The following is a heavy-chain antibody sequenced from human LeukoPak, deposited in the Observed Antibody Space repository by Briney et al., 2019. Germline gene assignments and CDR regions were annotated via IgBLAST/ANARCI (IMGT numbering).Heavy chain of an antibody. V-gene: IGHV3-30-3*01. CDR1: GFTFSSYA. CDR2: ISYDGSNK. D-gene: IGHD2-21*02. CDR3: ANTARSFDY. J-gene: IGHJ4*02. Sequence: GGSLRLSCAASGFTFSSYAMHWVRQAPGKGLEWVAVISYDGSNKYYADSVKGRFTISRDNSKNTLYLQMNSLRAEDTAVYYCANTARSFDYWGQGTLVTVSS.